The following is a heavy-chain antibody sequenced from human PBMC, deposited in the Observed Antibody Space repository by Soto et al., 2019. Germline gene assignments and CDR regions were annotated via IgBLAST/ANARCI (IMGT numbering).Heavy chain of an antibody. J-gene: IGHJ4*02. V-gene: IGHV3-73*01. Sequence: EVQLVESGGGLVQPGGSLILSCAASGFIFSGSAVHWVRQASGKGLEWVGRILSKAGNYATAYPASMKGRFTISRDDSENTAFLQMNSLKTEDTAVYYCIRGGSPYYYDYWGQGTLVAVSS. CDR2: ILSKAGNYAT. CDR1: GFIFSGSA. CDR3: IRGGSPYYYDY.